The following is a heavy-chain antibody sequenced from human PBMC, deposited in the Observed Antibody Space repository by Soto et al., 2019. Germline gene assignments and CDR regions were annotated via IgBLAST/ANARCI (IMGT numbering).Heavy chain of an antibody. CDR2: IYYSGST. J-gene: IGHJ6*03. V-gene: IGHV4-59*01. Sequence: SETLSLTCTVSGGSISSYYWSWIRQPPGKGLEWIGYIYYSGSTNYNPSLKSRVTISVDTSKNQFSLKLSSVTAADTAVYYCARSTGYSSGWYGGEYYYYYMDVWGKGTTVTVSS. CDR1: GGSISSYY. D-gene: IGHD6-19*01. CDR3: ARSTGYSSGWYGGEYYYYYMDV.